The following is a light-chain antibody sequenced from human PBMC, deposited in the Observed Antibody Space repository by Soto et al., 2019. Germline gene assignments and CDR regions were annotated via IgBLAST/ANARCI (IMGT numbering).Light chain of an antibody. CDR2: GAS. J-gene: IGKJ4*01. CDR3: QKYNSAPRT. V-gene: IGKV1-27*01. Sequence: DIQMTQSPSSLSASVGDRVTITCRASQVISNYLAWYQQKPGRVPRLLISGASTLQSGVPSRFSGSGSGTDFTLTISGLQPEDVATYYCQKYNSAPRTFGGGTKVEIK. CDR1: QVISNY.